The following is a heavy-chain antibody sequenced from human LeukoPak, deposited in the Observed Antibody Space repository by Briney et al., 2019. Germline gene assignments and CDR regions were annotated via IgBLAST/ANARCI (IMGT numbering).Heavy chain of an antibody. CDR1: GYTFTSYA. D-gene: IGHD6-13*01. CDR3: ARDLRSGYSSSWYPGYDDY. CDR2: INTNTGNP. Sequence: ASVKVSCTASGYTFTSYAMNWVRQAPGQGLEWMGWINTNTGNPTYAQGFTGRFVFSLDTSVSTAYLQISSLKAEDTAVYYCARDLRSGYSSSWYPGYDDYWGQGTLVTVSS. J-gene: IGHJ4*02. V-gene: IGHV7-4-1*02.